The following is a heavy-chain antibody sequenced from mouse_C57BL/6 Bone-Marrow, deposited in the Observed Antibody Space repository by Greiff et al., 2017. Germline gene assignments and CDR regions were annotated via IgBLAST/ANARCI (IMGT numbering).Heavy chain of an antibody. CDR2: IYPRSGNT. CDR3: ARRDYGSSLFVY. V-gene: IGHV1-81*01. D-gene: IGHD1-1*01. Sequence: QVQLQQSGAELARPGASVKLSCKASGYTFTSYGISWVKQRTGQGLEWIGEIYPRSGNTYYNEKFKGKATLTADKSSSTAYMELRSLTSEDSAVYFCARRDYGSSLFVYWGQGTTLTGSS. CDR1: GYTFTSYG. J-gene: IGHJ2*01.